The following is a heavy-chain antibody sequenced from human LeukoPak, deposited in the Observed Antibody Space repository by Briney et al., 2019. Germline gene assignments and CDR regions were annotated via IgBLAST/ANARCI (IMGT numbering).Heavy chain of an antibody. CDR3: AREFSCSGFFDY. CDR1: GGSISIYY. D-gene: IGHD3-3*01. CDR2: IYYSGST. Sequence: SETLSLTCSVSGGSISIYYWGWIRQPPGKGLEWIGYIYYSGSTNYNPSLKSRVTIAAGTSKNQFSLKLSSVTAADTAVYYCAREFSCSGFFDYWGQGTLVTVSS. J-gene: IGHJ4*02. V-gene: IGHV4-59*01.